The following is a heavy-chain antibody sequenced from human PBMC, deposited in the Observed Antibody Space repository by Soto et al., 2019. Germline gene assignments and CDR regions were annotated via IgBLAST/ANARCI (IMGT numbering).Heavy chain of an antibody. D-gene: IGHD6-6*01. Sequence: SETLSLTCAVYGGSFSGYYWSWIRQPPGKGLEWIGEINHSGSTNYNPSLKSRVTISVDTSKNQFSLKLSSVTAADTAVYYCARVRVAARPVDYWGQGTLVTVSS. J-gene: IGHJ4*02. CDR1: GGSFSGYY. CDR2: INHSGST. CDR3: ARVRVAARPVDY. V-gene: IGHV4-34*01.